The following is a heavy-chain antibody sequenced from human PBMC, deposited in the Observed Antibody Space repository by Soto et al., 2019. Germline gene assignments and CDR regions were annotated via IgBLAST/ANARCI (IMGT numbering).Heavy chain of an antibody. CDR1: GFTFTNYA. V-gene: IGHV3-23*01. Sequence: EVQLLESGGGLVKPGGSLRLSCAASGFTFTNYAMTWVRQAPGKGLEWVSSISGGDGDTSYADSVKGRFTISRDNSENTMFLQMNSLRPDATALYYCAKDRFTSTVRKYWFFDLWGRGTLVTVSS. CDR3: AKDRFTSTVRKYWFFDL. CDR2: ISGGDGDT. D-gene: IGHD3-10*01. J-gene: IGHJ2*01.